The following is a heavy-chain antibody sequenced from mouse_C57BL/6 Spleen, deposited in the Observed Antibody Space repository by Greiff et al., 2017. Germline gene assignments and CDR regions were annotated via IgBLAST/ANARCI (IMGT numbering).Heavy chain of an antibody. CDR2: IRNKANNHAT. J-gene: IGHJ3*01. CDR1: GFTFSDAW. Sequence: EVQLQESGGGLVQPGGSMKISCAASGFTFSDAWMDWVRQSPETGLEWVAEIRNKANNHATYYAESVKGRFTISRDDSKSSVYLQMNSLRAEDTGIYYCTRNYGSSYFACWGQGTLVTVSA. V-gene: IGHV6-6*01. CDR3: TRNYGSSYFAC. D-gene: IGHD1-1*01.